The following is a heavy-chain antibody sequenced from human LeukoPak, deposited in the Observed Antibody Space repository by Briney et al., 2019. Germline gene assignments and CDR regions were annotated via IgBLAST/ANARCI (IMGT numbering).Heavy chain of an antibody. D-gene: IGHD1-26*01. CDR1: GYTFTSYG. CDR3: ASSGSYYARGAFDI. J-gene: IGHJ3*02. Sequence: ASVKVSCKASGYTFTSYGISWVRQAPGQGLEWMGWISAYNGNTNYAQMLQGRVTMTTDTSTSTAYMELRSLRSDDTAVYHCASSGSYYARGAFDIWGQGTMVTVSS. CDR2: ISAYNGNT. V-gene: IGHV1-18*01.